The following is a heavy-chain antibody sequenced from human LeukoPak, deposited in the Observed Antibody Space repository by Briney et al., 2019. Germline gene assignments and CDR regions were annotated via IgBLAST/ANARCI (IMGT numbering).Heavy chain of an antibody. J-gene: IGHJ2*01. Sequence: PSETLSLTCVVSAGSFSGDSWSWIRQAPGKGLEWIGEVTRTGSTNYHPSLKSRVLISVDTSKSQFSLKVSSVTAADTGVYYCARGDGVIGAIGIGSWYFDLWGRGTLVAVSS. V-gene: IGHV4-34*01. D-gene: IGHD2/OR15-2a*01. CDR1: AGSFSGDS. CDR2: VTRTGST. CDR3: ARGDGVIGAIGIGSWYFDL.